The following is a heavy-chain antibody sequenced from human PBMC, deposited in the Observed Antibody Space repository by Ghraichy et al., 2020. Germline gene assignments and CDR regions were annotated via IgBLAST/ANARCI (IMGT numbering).Heavy chain of an antibody. Sequence: GGSLRLSCAASGFTFDDYAMHWVQQAPGKGLEWVSGISWNSGSIGYADSVKGRFTISRDNAKNSLYLQMNSLRAEDTALYYCAKASLGGFRESFQHWGQGTLVTVSS. V-gene: IGHV3-9*01. J-gene: IGHJ1*01. CDR1: GFTFDDYA. CDR3: AKASLGGFRESFQH. CDR2: ISWNSGSI. D-gene: IGHD3-10*01.